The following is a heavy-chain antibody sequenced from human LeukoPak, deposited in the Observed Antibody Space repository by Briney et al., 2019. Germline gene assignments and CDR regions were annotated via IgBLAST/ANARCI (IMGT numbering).Heavy chain of an antibody. J-gene: IGHJ4*02. CDR1: GFTVSSNY. CDR2: IYSAGST. Sequence: PGGSLRLSCAASGFTVSSNYMTWVRQAPGRGLQWVSLIYSAGSTCYADSVKGRFTISRDNSKNTLFLQMNSLRAEDTAVYYCARGYCTNGVCFDSWGQGTLVTVSS. CDR3: ARGYCTNGVCFDS. V-gene: IGHV3-53*01. D-gene: IGHD2-8*01.